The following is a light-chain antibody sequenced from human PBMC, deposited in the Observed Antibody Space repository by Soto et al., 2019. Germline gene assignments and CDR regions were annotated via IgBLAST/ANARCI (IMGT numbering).Light chain of an antibody. CDR1: SGRSSYA. J-gene: IGLJ2*01. Sequence: QPVLTQSPSASASLGTSVKLTCTLSSGRSSYAIAWHQQQPEKGPRYLMKLNSDGSHNKGDGIPDRFSGSSSGAERYLTISSLQSEDEADYYCQTWGTGTVVFGGVTKLTVL. V-gene: IGLV4-69*01. CDR2: LNSDGSH. CDR3: QTWGTGTVV.